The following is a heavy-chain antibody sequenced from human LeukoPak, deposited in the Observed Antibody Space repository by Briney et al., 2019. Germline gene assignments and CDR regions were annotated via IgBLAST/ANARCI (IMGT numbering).Heavy chain of an antibody. J-gene: IGHJ4*02. V-gene: IGHV1-2*02. CDR1: GYTFTGYY. CDR2: INPNRGVT. CDR3: AIYDFWSGYYSAIPLDY. D-gene: IGHD3-3*01. Sequence: ASVKVSCKASGYTFTGYYMHWVRQAPGQGLEWMGWINPNRGVTNYAQKFQGRVTMTRDTSISTAYMELSRLRSDDTAVYYCAIYDFWSGYYSAIPLDYWGQGTLVTVSS.